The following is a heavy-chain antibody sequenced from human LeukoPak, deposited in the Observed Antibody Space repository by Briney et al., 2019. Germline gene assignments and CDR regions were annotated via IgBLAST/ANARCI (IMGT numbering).Heavy chain of an antibody. D-gene: IGHD3-9*01. Sequence: SETLPLTCTVSGVSVSSYYWSWLRQPPGKGLEWIGYIFYMGETDYNPSLKRRVTISVDTSKNQFSLKLSSVTAADTAVYYCERGLVIRQDDAFDVWGQGTMVTVSS. V-gene: IGHV4-59*02. CDR2: IFYMGET. J-gene: IGHJ3*01. CDR3: ERGLVIRQDDAFDV. CDR1: GVSVSSYY.